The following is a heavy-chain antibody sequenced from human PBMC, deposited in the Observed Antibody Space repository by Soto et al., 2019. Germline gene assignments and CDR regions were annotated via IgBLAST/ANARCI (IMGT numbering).Heavy chain of an antibody. V-gene: IGHV1-2*07. Sequence: ASVKASCKISGYTFTDDYTHWARQAPGELLEWMGWMNTKSCVAYFSHKFQGRVTLTRDTSIGTAYIEVNSLTSDDTAVYFCTRENIDNSGGNYDAFDIWGQGTTVTISS. CDR3: TRENIDNSGGNYDAFDI. J-gene: IGHJ3*02. CDR1: GYTFTDDY. D-gene: IGHD6-19*01. CDR2: MNTKSCVA.